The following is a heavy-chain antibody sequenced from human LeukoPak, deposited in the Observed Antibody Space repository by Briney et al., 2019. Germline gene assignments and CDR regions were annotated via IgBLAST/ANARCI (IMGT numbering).Heavy chain of an antibody. CDR1: GGSFSGYY. J-gene: IGHJ3*02. Sequence: SETLSLTCAVYGGSFSGYYWSWIRQPPGKGLEWIGEINHSGSTNYNPPLKSRVTISVDTSKNQFSLKLSSVTAADTAVYYCARWPTYYDFWSGAGDAFDIWGQGTMVTVSS. CDR2: INHSGST. CDR3: ARWPTYYDFWSGAGDAFDI. V-gene: IGHV4-34*09. D-gene: IGHD3-3*01.